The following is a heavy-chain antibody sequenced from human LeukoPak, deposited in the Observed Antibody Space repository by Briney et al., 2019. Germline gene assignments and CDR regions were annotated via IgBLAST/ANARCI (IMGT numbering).Heavy chain of an antibody. V-gene: IGHV3-23*01. CDR2: INGRGDDK. Sequence: GGALRLSCAGSGFTFSNHGMAWVRQAPGKGLDGVSGINGRGDDKYYDVSVKGRITFSRDNSRNTLYLHMSALRAEDTAVYYCVKMAGPERRHYIDSWGPGILVSVSS. CDR1: GFTFSNHG. J-gene: IGHJ4*02. CDR3: VKMAGPERRHYIDS. D-gene: IGHD1-1*01.